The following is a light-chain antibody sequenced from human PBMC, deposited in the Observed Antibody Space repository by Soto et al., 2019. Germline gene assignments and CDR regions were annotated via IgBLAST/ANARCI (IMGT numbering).Light chain of an antibody. Sequence: AIQMTQSPSSLSASVGDRVTITCRASQDIKNDLGWYQQKPGRAPKLLMYSASTLHTEVPSRFSGSGSGSDFTLTISSLQPEDFATYYCLQVYSYPYTFGQGTKLEIK. J-gene: IGKJ2*01. V-gene: IGKV1-6*01. CDR3: LQVYSYPYT. CDR2: SAS. CDR1: QDIKND.